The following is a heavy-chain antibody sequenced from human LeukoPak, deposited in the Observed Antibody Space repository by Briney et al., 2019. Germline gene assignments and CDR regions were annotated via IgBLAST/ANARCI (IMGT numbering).Heavy chain of an antibody. D-gene: IGHD3-22*01. CDR1: GGSISSGDYY. J-gene: IGHJ4*02. V-gene: IGHV4-30-4*01. CDR3: ARSSYYYDSSGYYTATFDY. CDR2: IYYSGST. Sequence: PSETLSLTCTVSGGSISSGDYYWSWIRQPPGKGLEWIGYIYYSGSTYYNPSLKSRVTISVDTSKNQFSLKLSSVTAADTAMYYCARSSYYYDSSGYYTATFDYWGQGTLVTVSS.